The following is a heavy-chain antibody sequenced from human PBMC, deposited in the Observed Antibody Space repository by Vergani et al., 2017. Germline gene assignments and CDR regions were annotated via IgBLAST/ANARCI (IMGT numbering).Heavy chain of an antibody. Sequence: EVQLLESGGDLVQPGGSLRLSCAASGFTFIMHAMSWVRQAPGKGLESVSTLIASDRRTHYADSVKGRFTISRDISKNTLFLHMNSLRPEDTAVYYCAKVGRSEVAGTFGAFDIWGQGTMVTVSS. D-gene: IGHD6-19*01. CDR2: LIASDRRT. J-gene: IGHJ3*02. V-gene: IGHV3-23*01. CDR1: GFTFIMHA. CDR3: AKVGRSEVAGTFGAFDI.